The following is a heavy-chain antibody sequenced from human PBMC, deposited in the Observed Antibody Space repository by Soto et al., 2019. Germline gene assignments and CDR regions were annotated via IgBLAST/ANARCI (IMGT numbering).Heavy chain of an antibody. CDR1: GFTFSTYA. V-gene: IGHV3-23*01. D-gene: IGHD3-10*01. CDR2: LSGSGGTS. J-gene: IGHJ4*02. Sequence: EVQLLESGGGLVQPGGSLRLSCSTSGFTFSTYAMNWVRQAPGKGLEWVSALSGSGGTSYYADSVRGRFTIARDNAKNTRFLQMNSLRAEDTALYYCAKQRAGYGSGSDTYYFDFWGQGTLVTVSS. CDR3: AKQRAGYGSGSDTYYFDF.